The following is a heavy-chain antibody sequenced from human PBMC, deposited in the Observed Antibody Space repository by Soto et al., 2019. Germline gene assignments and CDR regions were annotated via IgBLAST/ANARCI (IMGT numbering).Heavy chain of an antibody. D-gene: IGHD3-3*01. Sequence: ASVKVSCKASGGTFSSYAISWVRQAPGQGLEWMGGIIPIFGTANYAQKFQGRVTITADKSTSTAYMELSSLRSEDTAVYYCARDVPPTILPPIAYYYYYGMDVWGQGTTVTVSS. CDR2: IIPIFGTA. V-gene: IGHV1-69*06. CDR3: ARDVPPTILPPIAYYYYYGMDV. J-gene: IGHJ6*02. CDR1: GGTFSSYA.